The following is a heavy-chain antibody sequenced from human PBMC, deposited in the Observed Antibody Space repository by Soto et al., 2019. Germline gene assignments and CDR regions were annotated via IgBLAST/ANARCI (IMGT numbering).Heavy chain of an antibody. CDR1: GESISSYY. V-gene: IGHV4-4*07. J-gene: IGHJ6*02. Sequence: SETLSLTCTVSGESISSYYWSWIRQPAGKGLEWIGRIYISGSTNYNPSLKSRVTISVDTSKNQFSLKLSSVTAADTAVYYCASGIVVAGSPYYGMDVWGQGTTVTVSS. CDR2: IYISGST. CDR3: ASGIVVAGSPYYGMDV. D-gene: IGHD6-19*01.